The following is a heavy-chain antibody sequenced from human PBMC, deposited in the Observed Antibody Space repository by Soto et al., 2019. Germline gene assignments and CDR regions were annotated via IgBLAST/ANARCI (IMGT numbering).Heavy chain of an antibody. J-gene: IGHJ5*02. D-gene: IGHD3-10*01. CDR1: GYTFTSYA. CDR2: INAGNGNT. Sequence: GASVKVSCKASGYTFTSYAMHWVRQAPGQRLEWMGWINAGNGNTKYSQKFQGRVTITRDTSASTAYMELSSLRSEDTAVYYCARDALLWFGEPNNWSDPWGQGSLVTVSS. V-gene: IGHV1-3*01. CDR3: ARDALLWFGEPNNWSDP.